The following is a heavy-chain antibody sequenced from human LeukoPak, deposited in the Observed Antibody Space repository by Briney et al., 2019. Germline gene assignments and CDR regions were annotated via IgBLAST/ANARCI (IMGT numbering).Heavy chain of an antibody. Sequence: SETLSLTCTVSGYSISSGYYWGWIRQPPGKGLEWIGNIYHSGSTYYNPSLKSRVTISIDTSKNQFSLKLSSVTAADTAMYYCARQFAPMALYHFDYWGRGSLVTVSS. J-gene: IGHJ4*02. V-gene: IGHV4-38-2*02. D-gene: IGHD3-10*01. CDR2: IYHSGST. CDR3: ARQFAPMALYHFDY. CDR1: GYSISSGYY.